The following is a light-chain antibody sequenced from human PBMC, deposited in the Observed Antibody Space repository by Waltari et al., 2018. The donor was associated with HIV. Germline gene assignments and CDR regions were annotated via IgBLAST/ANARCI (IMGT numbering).Light chain of an antibody. J-gene: IGLJ3*02. CDR2: RNN. V-gene: IGLV1-47*01. Sequence: QSVLTQPPSTSGTPGQRVTISCSGSSSNIGSNDVYWYQPPPGTAPNLLISRNNTGPSGVPDRFSGSKSGTSASLAISGLRSEDEADYYCAAWDDSLSGWVFGGGTKLTVL. CDR3: AAWDDSLSGWV. CDR1: SSNIGSND.